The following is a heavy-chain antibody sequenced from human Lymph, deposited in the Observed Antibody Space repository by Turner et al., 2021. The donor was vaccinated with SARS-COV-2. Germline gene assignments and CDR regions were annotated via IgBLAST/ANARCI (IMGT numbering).Heavy chain of an antibody. CDR3: AREMGAGSDY. CDR2: ISYDGSNK. J-gene: IGHJ4*02. CDR1: AFPFRSYA. Sequence: QVQLVESGGGVVPPGRSLRLSCAASAFPFRSYAMHWVRQAPGKGLEWVALISYDGSNKYYADSVKGRFTISRDNSKNTLYLQMNSLRAEDTAVYYCAREMGAGSDYWGQGTLVTVSS. D-gene: IGHD3-10*01. V-gene: IGHV3-30*04.